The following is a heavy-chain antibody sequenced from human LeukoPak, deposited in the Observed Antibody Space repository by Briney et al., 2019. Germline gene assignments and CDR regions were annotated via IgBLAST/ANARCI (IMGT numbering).Heavy chain of an antibody. CDR1: GFTFSSYW. CDR3: ASPLLQLEPWQFDY. CDR2: INSDGSST. V-gene: IGHV3-74*01. Sequence: PGGSLRLSCAASGFTFSSYWMHWVRQAPGKGLVGVSRINSDGSSTSYADSVKGRFTISRDNAKNTLYLQMNSLRAEDTAVYYCASPLLQLEPWQFDYWGQGTLVTVSS. J-gene: IGHJ4*02. D-gene: IGHD1-1*01.